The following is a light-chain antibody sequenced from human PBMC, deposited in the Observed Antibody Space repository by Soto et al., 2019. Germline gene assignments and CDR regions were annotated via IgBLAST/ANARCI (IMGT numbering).Light chain of an antibody. Sequence: IQMTQSPSSLSASVGDRFTITGRCSQGISSYLTWYQQKPGKAPNLLIYAASTLHNGVPSRFSGSGSETDFTLTISSLQPEDFATYYCQQSYSTPPTFGQGTRLEIK. CDR1: QGISSY. J-gene: IGKJ5*01. CDR3: QQSYSTPPT. V-gene: IGKV1-39*01. CDR2: AAS.